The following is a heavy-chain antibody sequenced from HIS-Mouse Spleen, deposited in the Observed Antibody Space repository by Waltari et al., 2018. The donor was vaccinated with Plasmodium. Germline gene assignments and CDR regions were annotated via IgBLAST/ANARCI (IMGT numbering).Heavy chain of an antibody. CDR2: INPNSGGT. V-gene: IGHV1-2*02. CDR1: GYTFTGYS. J-gene: IGHJ1*01. D-gene: IGHD6-13*01. CDR3: ARVLGYKAAAGTFVEYFQH. Sequence: QVQLVQSGAEVKKPGASVKVSCTASGYTFTGYSMHWVRQAPGQVLEWMGWINPNSGGTNYAQKFQGRVTMTRETSISTAYMELSRLRSDDTAVYYCARVLGYKAAAGTFVEYFQHWGQGTLVTVSS.